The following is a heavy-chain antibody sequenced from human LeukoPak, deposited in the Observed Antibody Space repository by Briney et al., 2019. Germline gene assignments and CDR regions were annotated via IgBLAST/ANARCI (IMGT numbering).Heavy chain of an antibody. CDR1: GFTFSDYY. V-gene: IGHV3-11*05. Sequence: PGGSLRLSCAASGFTFSDYYMSWIRQAPGKGLEWVSYISSSSSYTNYADSVKGRFTISRDNAKNSLYLQMNSLRAEDTAVYYCARDTLLHYGSRSIDYWGQGTLVTVSS. CDR2: ISSSSSYT. CDR3: ARDTLLHYGSRSIDY. D-gene: IGHD3-10*01. J-gene: IGHJ4*02.